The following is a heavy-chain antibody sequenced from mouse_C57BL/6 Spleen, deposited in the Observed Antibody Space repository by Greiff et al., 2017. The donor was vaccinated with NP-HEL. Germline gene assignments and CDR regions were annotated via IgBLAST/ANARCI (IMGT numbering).Heavy chain of an antibody. CDR2: ISSGSSTI. Sequence: EVMLVESGGGLVKPGGSLKLSCAASGFTFSDYGMHWVRQAPEKGLEWVAYISSGSSTIYYADTVKGRFTISRDNAKNTLFLQMTSLRSEDTAMYYCARRLLRTFYAMDYWGQGTSVTVSS. CDR1: GFTFSDYG. J-gene: IGHJ4*01. D-gene: IGHD2-3*01. CDR3: ARRLLRTFYAMDY. V-gene: IGHV5-17*01.